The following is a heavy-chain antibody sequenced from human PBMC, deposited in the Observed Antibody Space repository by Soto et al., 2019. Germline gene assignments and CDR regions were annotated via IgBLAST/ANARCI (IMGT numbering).Heavy chain of an antibody. Sequence: QVQLVESGGGVVQPGRSLRLSCAASGFTFSSYGMHWVRQAPGKGLEWVAVIWYDGSNKYYADSVKGRFTISRDNSKNTLYLQMNSLIAEDTAVYYCASTSGNAAAFDYWGQGTLVTVSS. V-gene: IGHV3-33*01. CDR3: ASTSGNAAAFDY. J-gene: IGHJ4*02. CDR1: GFTFSSYG. D-gene: IGHD2-2*01. CDR2: IWYDGSNK.